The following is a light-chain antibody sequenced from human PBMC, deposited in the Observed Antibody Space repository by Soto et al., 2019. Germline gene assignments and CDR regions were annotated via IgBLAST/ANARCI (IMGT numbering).Light chain of an antibody. CDR3: LLYYSGVNV. V-gene: IGLV7-46*01. CDR1: TGAATSDLY. Sequence: QAVVTQEPSLTVSPGGTVTLTCGSSTGAATSDLYPYWFQQKPGQAPRTLIYDTSNKHSWTPARFSGSLLGGKAALTLSGAQPEDEAEYYCLLYYSGVNVFGGGTKLTVL. J-gene: IGLJ2*01. CDR2: DTS.